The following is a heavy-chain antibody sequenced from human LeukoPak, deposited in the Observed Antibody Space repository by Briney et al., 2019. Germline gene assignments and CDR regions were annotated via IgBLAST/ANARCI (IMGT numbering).Heavy chain of an antibody. CDR2: ISYDAGHK. V-gene: IGHV3-30*03. CDR1: GFTFSNYD. J-gene: IGHJ4*02. D-gene: IGHD2-15*01. CDR3: ARGLDCSGGSCRRGIEFDY. Sequence: PGRSLRLSCAASGFTFSNYDMHWVRQAPGKGLEWVAGISYDAGHKYSADSVKGRFTISRDKSKNTLYLQMNSLRAEDTAVYYCARGLDCSGGSCRRGIEFDYWGQGTLVTVSS.